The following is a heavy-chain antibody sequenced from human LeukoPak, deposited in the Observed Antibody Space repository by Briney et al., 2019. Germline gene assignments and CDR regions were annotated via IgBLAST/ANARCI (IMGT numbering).Heavy chain of an antibody. J-gene: IGHJ4*02. CDR2: IYHSGST. CDR1: GYSISSGYY. V-gene: IGHV4-38-2*01. CDR3: QRGYSYGSFDY. Sequence: SETLSLTCAVSGYSISSGYYWGWIRQPPGKGLEWVGSIYHSGSTYYNPSLKSRVTISVDTSKNQFSLKLSSVTAADTAVYYCQRGYSYGSFDYWGQGTLVTLSS. D-gene: IGHD5-18*01.